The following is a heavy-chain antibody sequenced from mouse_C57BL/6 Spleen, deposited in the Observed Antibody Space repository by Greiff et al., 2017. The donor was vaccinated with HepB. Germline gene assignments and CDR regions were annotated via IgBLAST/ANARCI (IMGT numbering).Heavy chain of an antibody. CDR2: INPGSGGT. V-gene: IGHV1-54*01. Sequence: VKLMESGAELVRPGTSVKVSCKASGYAFTNYLIEWVKQRPGQGLEWIGVINPGSGGTNYNEKFKGKATLTADKSSSTAYMQLSSLTSEDSAVYFCAREGYYVGDYWGQGTTLTFSS. J-gene: IGHJ2*01. CDR1: GYAFTNYL. CDR3: AREGYYVGDY. D-gene: IGHD2-3*01.